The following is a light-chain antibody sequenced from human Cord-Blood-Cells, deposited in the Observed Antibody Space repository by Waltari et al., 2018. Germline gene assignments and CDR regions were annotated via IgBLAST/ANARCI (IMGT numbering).Light chain of an antibody. V-gene: IGLV2-23*01. J-gene: IGLJ1*01. Sequence: QSALTQPASVAGSPGQSSTISCTGTSSDVGSYNLVSWYQQHQGQAPKLMIYEGSKRPSGVSNRFSGSKSGNTASLTISGLQAEDEADYYCCSYAGSSTFVFGTGTKVTVL. CDR1: SSDVGSYNL. CDR3: CSYAGSSTFV. CDR2: EGS.